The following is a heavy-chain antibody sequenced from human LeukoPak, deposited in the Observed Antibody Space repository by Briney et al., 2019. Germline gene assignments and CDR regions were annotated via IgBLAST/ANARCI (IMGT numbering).Heavy chain of an antibody. Sequence: GGSLRLSCAASGFTFSTYAMSWVRQAPGKGLEWVSAISGSGGSTYYADSVKGRFTISRDNSKNTLFLQMNSLRAEDTAVYYCAKNRYYYDSSGYGYYFDYWGQGTLVTVSS. V-gene: IGHV3-23*01. CDR2: ISGSGGST. D-gene: IGHD3-22*01. CDR3: AKNRYYYDSSGYGYYFDY. J-gene: IGHJ4*02. CDR1: GFTFSTYA.